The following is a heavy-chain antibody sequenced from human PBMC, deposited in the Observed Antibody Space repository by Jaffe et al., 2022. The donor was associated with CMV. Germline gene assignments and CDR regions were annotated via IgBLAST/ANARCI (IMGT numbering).Heavy chain of an antibody. D-gene: IGHD3-9*01. V-gene: IGHV3-33*08. Sequence: QVQLVESGGGVVQPGRSLRLSCAASGFTFSSYGMHWVRQAPGKGLEWVAVIWYDGSNKYYADSVKGRFTISRDNSKNTLYLQMNSLRAEDTAVYYCAREPSRRDYDILTLYYYYYYMDVWGKGTTVTVSS. CDR2: IWYDGSNK. CDR3: AREPSRRDYDILTLYYYYYYMDV. CDR1: GFTFSSYG. J-gene: IGHJ6*03.